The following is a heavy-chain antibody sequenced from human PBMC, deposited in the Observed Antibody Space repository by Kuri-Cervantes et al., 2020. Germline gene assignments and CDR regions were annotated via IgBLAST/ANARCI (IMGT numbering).Heavy chain of an antibody. V-gene: IGHV4-34*01. CDR3: ARHSTTYYYDSSGIGSLIENYYFDY. J-gene: IGHJ4*02. Sequence: GSLRLSCAVYGGSFSGYYWSWIRQPPGKGLEWIGEINHSGSTYYNPSLKSRVTISVDRSKNQFSLKLSSVTAADTAVYYCARHSTTYYYDSSGIGSLIENYYFDYWGQGTLVTVSS. CDR2: INHSGST. CDR1: GGSFSGYY. D-gene: IGHD3-22*01.